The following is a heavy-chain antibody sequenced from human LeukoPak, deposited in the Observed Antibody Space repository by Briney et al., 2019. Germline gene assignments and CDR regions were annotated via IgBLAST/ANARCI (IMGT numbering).Heavy chain of an antibody. CDR1: AYTFTSRG. Sequence: GASVKVSCKAAAYTFTSRGISWVRPAPGPGLEWIGWISAYNGNTNYAQKLQGRVTMTTDTSTSTAYMELRSLRSDDTAVYYCARRGSGSYRDYFDYWGQGTLVTVSS. CDR2: ISAYNGNT. J-gene: IGHJ4*02. V-gene: IGHV1-18*01. D-gene: IGHD1-26*01. CDR3: ARRGSGSYRDYFDY.